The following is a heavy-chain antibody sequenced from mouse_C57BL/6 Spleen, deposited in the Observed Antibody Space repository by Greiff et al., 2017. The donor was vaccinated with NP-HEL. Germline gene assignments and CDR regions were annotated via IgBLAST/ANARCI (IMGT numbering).Heavy chain of an antibody. D-gene: IGHD1-1*01. Sequence: EVQVVESEGGLVQPGSSMKLSCTASGFTFSDYYMAWVRQVPEKGLEWVANINYDGSSTYYLDSLKSRFIISRDNAKNILYLQMSSLKSEDTATYYCARVDRSSYAMDYWGQGTSVTVSS. V-gene: IGHV5-16*01. CDR3: ARVDRSSYAMDY. CDR2: INYDGSST. CDR1: GFTFSDYY. J-gene: IGHJ4*01.